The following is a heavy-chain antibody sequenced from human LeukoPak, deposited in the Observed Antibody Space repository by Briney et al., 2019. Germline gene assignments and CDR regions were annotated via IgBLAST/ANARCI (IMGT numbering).Heavy chain of an antibody. Sequence: GGSLRLSCAASGFTFSSYSMNWVRQAPGKGLEWVSSISSSSSYIYYADSVKGRFTISRDNAKNSLYLQMNSLRAEDTAVYYCARGIGYSYGYAFDIWGQGTMVTVSS. CDR3: ARGIGYSYGYAFDI. D-gene: IGHD5-18*01. CDR2: ISSSSSYI. CDR1: GFTFSSYS. V-gene: IGHV3-21*01. J-gene: IGHJ3*02.